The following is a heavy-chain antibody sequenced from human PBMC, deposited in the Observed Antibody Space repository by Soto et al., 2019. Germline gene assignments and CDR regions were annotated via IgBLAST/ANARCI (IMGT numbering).Heavy chain of an antibody. V-gene: IGHV3-66*01. CDR2: IYSGGST. CDR1: GFTVSSNY. Sequence: EVQLVESGGGLVQPGGSLRLSCAASGFTVSSNYMSWVRQAPGKGLEWVSVIYSGGSTYYADSVKGRFTISRDNSKNTXXLQMNSLRAEDTAVYYCARAMSGYCSGGSCEAPNPWGQGTLVTVSS. D-gene: IGHD2-15*01. J-gene: IGHJ5*02. CDR3: ARAMSGYCSGGSCEAPNP.